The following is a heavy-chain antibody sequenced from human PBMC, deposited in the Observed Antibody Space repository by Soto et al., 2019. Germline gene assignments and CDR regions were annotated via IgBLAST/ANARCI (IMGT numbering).Heavy chain of an antibody. CDR3: AREAFEGDFWSGYYRYYGMDV. J-gene: IGHJ6*02. D-gene: IGHD3-3*01. CDR2: INHSGST. CDR1: GGSFSGYY. Sequence: QVLLQQWGAGLLKPSETLSLTCAVYGGSFSGYYWSWIRQPPGKGLEWIGEINHSGSTNYNPSLKSRVTISVDMSKNPFSLKLSSVTAADTAVYYCAREAFEGDFWSGYYRYYGMDVWGQGTTVTVSS. V-gene: IGHV4-34*01.